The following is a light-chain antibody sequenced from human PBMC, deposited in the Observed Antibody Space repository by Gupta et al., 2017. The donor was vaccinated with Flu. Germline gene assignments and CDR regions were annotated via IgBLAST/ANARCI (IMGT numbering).Light chain of an antibody. CDR2: DAS. Sequence: EIVLTQSPATLALSPGERATLSCRASQSVSSYLAWYQQKPGQAPRLLIYDASNRATGVPARFNGSGSETDFTLTISSLEPEDFAVYYCQQCSSRPTTFGQGTNMEIK. CDR3: QQCSSRPTT. CDR1: QSVSSY. J-gene: IGKJ2*01. V-gene: IGKV3-11*01.